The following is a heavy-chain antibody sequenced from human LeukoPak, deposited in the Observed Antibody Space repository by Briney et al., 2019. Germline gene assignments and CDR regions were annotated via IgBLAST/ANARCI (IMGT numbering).Heavy chain of an antibody. J-gene: IGHJ4*02. CDR2: IYTSGST. D-gene: IGHD7-27*01. Sequence: SETLSLTCTVSGGSISGGSYYWSWIRQPAGKGLEWIGRIYTSGSTNYNPSLKSRVTISVDTSKNQFSLKLSSVTAADTAVYYCARVSQLGIPDYWGQGTLVTVSS. CDR3: ARVSQLGIPDY. V-gene: IGHV4-61*02. CDR1: GGSISGGSYY.